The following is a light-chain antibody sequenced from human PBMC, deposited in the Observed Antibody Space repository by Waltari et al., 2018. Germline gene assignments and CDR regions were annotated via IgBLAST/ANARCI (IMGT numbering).Light chain of an antibody. CDR3: HQYYTTPHT. CDR2: WAS. V-gene: IGKV4-1*01. Sequence: DIVMTQSPDSLAGSLGERATISCKSSQSVSYSSNKKNYLAWYQQKQGQPPKLLIYWASAREAVVPDRFSGSGSGTDFTLTISSLQAEDVAVYYCHQYYTTPHTFGQGTKLEIK. J-gene: IGKJ2*01. CDR1: QSVSYSSNKKNY.